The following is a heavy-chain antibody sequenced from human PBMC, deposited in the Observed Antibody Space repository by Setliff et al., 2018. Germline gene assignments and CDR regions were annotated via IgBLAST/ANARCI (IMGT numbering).Heavy chain of an antibody. CDR1: GGSISSGS. Sequence: PSETLSLTCTVSGGSISSGSFYWAWIRQSPGKGLEWLASINPHGSEKYYADSVKGRFTISRDNAKNSLSLQMNNLRTEDTAVYYCARDVYDFRTGQGGPWGQGTRVTVSS. CDR3: ARDVYDFRTGQGGP. D-gene: IGHD3-3*01. J-gene: IGHJ5*02. CDR2: INPHGSEK. V-gene: IGHV3-7*01.